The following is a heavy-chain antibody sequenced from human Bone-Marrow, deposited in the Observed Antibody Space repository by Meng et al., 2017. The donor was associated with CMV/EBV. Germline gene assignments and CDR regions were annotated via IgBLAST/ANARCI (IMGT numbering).Heavy chain of an antibody. Sequence: SETLSLTCAVYGESFSDYPWTWVRQPPGKGLEWIGEINESGNTNGNPSLKSQVTMSMDRAKNQFSLTLISVTAADTAMYYCARGPRVMGSSAIDVWGQGVLVTVSS. V-gene: IGHV4-34*01. D-gene: IGHD6-6*01. CDR3: ARGPRVMGSSAIDV. J-gene: IGHJ4*02. CDR2: INESGNT. CDR1: GESFSDYP.